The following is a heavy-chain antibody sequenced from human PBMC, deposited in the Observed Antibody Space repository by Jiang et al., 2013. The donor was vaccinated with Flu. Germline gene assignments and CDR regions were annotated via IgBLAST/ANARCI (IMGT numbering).Heavy chain of an antibody. Sequence: YYRSKWYNDYAVSVNSRITINPDTSKNQFSLQLNSVTPEDTAVYYCARDLYGGYDSPWFDPWGQGTLVNVSS. J-gene: IGHJ5*02. CDR3: ARDLYGGYDSPWFDP. D-gene: IGHD5-12*01. V-gene: IGHV6-1*01. CDR2: YYRSKWYN.